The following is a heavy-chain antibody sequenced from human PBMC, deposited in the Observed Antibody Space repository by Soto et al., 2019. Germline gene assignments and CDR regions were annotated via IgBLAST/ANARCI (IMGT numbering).Heavy chain of an antibody. CDR2: IYYSGST. D-gene: IGHD5-12*01. CDR1: GGSISSYY. CDR3: ASYSGYDYYSYYYFDY. J-gene: IGHJ4*02. V-gene: IGHV4-59*08. Sequence: SETLSLTCTVSGGSISSYYWSWIRQPPGKGLEWIGYIYYSGSTNYNPSPKSRVTISVDTSKNQFSLKLSSVTAADTAVYYCASYSGYDYYSYYYFDYWGQGTLVTVSS.